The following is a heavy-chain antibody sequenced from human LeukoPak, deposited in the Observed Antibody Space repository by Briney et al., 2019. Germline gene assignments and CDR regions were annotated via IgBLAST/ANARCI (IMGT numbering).Heavy chain of an antibody. CDR3: ARGPSRRAVTITTRRANYYFDY. CDR1: GFTFSSYW. J-gene: IGHJ4*02. CDR2: IYYSGST. D-gene: IGHD3-22*01. Sequence: GSLRLSCAASGFTFSSYWMTWVRQAPGKGLEWIASIYYSGSTYYNPSLKSRVIISVDTSKNQFSLKLNSVTAADTAVYYCARGPSRRAVTITTRRANYYFDYWGQGTLVTVSS. V-gene: IGHV4-39*07.